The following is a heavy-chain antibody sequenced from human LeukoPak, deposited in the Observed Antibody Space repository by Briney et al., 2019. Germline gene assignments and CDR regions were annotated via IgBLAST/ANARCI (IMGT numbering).Heavy chain of an antibody. CDR3: ARAVITFGHDY. D-gene: IGHD3-16*01. CDR1: GGSFSGYY. V-gene: IGHV4-34*01. CDR2: INHSGST. Sequence: SETLSLTCAVYGGSFSGYYWSWIRQPPGKGLEWIGEINHSGSTNYNPSLKSRVTISVDTSKNQFSLKLSSVTAADTAVYYCARAVITFGHDYWGQGTLVTVSS. J-gene: IGHJ4*02.